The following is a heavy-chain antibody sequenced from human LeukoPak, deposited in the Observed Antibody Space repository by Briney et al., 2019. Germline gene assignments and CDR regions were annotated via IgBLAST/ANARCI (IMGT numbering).Heavy chain of an antibody. CDR2: INPNSGGT. D-gene: IGHD1-26*01. CDR1: GYTFTGYY. V-gene: IGHV1-2*02. Sequence: ASVKVSCKASGYTFTGYYMHWVRQAPGQGLEWMGWINPNSGGTNYAQKFQGRVTMTRDTSNSTAYMELSRLRSDDTAVYYCARDPPGGDSGSYAFDYWGQGTLVTVSS. J-gene: IGHJ4*02. CDR3: ARDPPGGDSGSYAFDY.